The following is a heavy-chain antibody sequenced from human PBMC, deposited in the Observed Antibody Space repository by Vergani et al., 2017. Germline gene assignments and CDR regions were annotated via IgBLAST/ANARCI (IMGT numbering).Heavy chain of an antibody. CDR2: ISYDGSNK. J-gene: IGHJ4*02. Sequence: QVQLVESGGGVVQPGRSLRLSCAASGFTFSSYGMHWVRQAPGKGLEWVAVISYDGSNKYYADSVKGRFTISRDNSKNTLYLQMNSLRAEDTAVYYCAKDPTVVPAARECPFDYWGQGTLVTVSS. CDR3: AKDPTVVPAARECPFDY. D-gene: IGHD2-2*01. V-gene: IGHV3-30*18. CDR1: GFTFSSYG.